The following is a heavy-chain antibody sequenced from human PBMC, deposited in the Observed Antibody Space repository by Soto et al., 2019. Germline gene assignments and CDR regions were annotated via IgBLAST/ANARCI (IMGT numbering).Heavy chain of an antibody. CDR1: GYTFTDYG. CDR2: VGDFDGER. Sequence: QVQLVQSGAEMKKPGASVKVSCKASGYTFTDYGISWVRQAPGQGLEWMGWVGDFDGERNFAQKFQGRVTLTTDTSTSTAYMELRSLTSDDAAIYYCARDYDRWGEDSFDPWGQGTLVTVSS. CDR3: ARDYDRWGEDSFDP. D-gene: IGHD3-16*01. J-gene: IGHJ5*02. V-gene: IGHV1-18*01.